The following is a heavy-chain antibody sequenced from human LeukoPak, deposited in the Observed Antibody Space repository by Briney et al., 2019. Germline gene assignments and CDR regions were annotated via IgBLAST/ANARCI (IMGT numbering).Heavy chain of an antibody. CDR3: TTDEDWNYARKDV. D-gene: IGHD1-7*01. CDR2: TVSEIDGGTT. Sequence: GGSLRLSCAAYGFTFNYAWMSWVRQVPGKGLEWVGQTVSEIDGGTTDYAAPVKGRFTISRDDSKSTLYLQMNSLKIEDTAVYYCTTDEDWNYARKDVWGQGATVIVSS. J-gene: IGHJ6*02. V-gene: IGHV3-15*04. CDR1: GFTFNYAW.